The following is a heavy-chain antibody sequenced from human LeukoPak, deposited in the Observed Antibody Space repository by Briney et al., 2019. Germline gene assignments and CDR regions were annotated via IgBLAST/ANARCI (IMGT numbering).Heavy chain of an antibody. CDR1: GYTFTSYD. D-gene: IGHD7-27*01. Sequence: ASVKVSCKASGYTFTSYDFNWVRQATGQRPEWMGWMSPNSGDTGYAQKFQDRVTMTRNTSISTAYMELSSLRSDDTAVYYCARGPPNWGYDDWGPGTLVTVSS. CDR3: ARGPPNWGYDD. CDR2: MSPNSGDT. J-gene: IGHJ4*02. V-gene: IGHV1-8*01.